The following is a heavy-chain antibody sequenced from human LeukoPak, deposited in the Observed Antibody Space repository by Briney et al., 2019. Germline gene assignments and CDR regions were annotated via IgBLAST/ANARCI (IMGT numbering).Heavy chain of an antibody. J-gene: IGHJ5*02. CDR2: ISAYNGNT. CDR1: GYTFTSYG. CDR3: ARLIAAAGVNWFDP. Sequence: ASVKVSCKASGYTFTSYGISWVRQALGQGLEWMGWISAYNGNTNYAQKLQGRVTMTTDTSTSTAYMELRSLRSDDTAVYYCARLIAAAGVNWFDPWGQGTLVTVSS. V-gene: IGHV1-18*01. D-gene: IGHD6-13*01.